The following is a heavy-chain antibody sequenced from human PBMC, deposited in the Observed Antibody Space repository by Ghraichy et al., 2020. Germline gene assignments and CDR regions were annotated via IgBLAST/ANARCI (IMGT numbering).Heavy chain of an antibody. J-gene: IGHJ6*02. CDR2: ICGSGGST. CDR3: AKPPYGDYGYYYYGMDV. D-gene: IGHD4-17*01. V-gene: IGHV3-23*01. Sequence: GGSLRLSCAASGFTFSSYAMSWVRQAPGKGLEWVSAICGSGGSTYYADSVKGRFTISRDNSKNTLYLQMNSLRAEDTAVYYCAKPPYGDYGYYYYGMDVWGQGTTVTVSS. CDR1: GFTFSSYA.